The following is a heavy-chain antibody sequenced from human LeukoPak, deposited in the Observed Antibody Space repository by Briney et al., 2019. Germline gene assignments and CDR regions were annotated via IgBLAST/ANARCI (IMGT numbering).Heavy chain of an antibody. Sequence: GGSLRLSCAASGFTFSSYSMNWVRQAPGKGLEWVSSISSSSSYIYYADSVKGRFTISRDNAKNSLYLQMNSLRAEDTAVYYCARDWGYRGSYSSPFWFDPWGRGTLVTVSS. CDR2: ISSSSSYI. V-gene: IGHV3-21*01. CDR3: ARDWGYRGSYSSPFWFDP. J-gene: IGHJ5*02. CDR1: GFTFSSYS. D-gene: IGHD1-26*01.